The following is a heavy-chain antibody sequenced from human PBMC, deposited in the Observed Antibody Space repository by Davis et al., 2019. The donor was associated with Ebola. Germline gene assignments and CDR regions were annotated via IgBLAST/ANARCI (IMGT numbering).Heavy chain of an antibody. CDR3: AKDKNYDFWSGYPHDAFDI. CDR2: ISGSGGST. V-gene: IGHV3-23*01. Sequence: PGGSLRLSCAASGFAFSSYAMSWVRQAPGKGLEWVSAISGSGGSTYYADSVKGRFTISRDYSKNTLYLQMNSLRAEDTAIYYCAKDKNYDFWSGYPHDAFDIWGQGTMVTVSS. D-gene: IGHD3-3*01. J-gene: IGHJ3*02. CDR1: GFAFSSYA.